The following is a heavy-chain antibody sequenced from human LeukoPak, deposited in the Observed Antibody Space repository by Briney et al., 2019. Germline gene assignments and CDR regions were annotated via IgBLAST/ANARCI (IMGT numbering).Heavy chain of an antibody. D-gene: IGHD3-10*01. J-gene: IGHJ4*02. CDR2: ISGSGGST. Sequence: GGSLRLSCAASGFTFSSYAMSWVRQAPGKGLEWVSGISGSGGSTYHADSVKGRFTISRDNSKNTLYLQMNSLRAEDTAVYYCAKRWGDDTYYFDFWGQGNLVTVSS. CDR1: GFTFSSYA. CDR3: AKRWGDDTYYFDF. V-gene: IGHV3-23*01.